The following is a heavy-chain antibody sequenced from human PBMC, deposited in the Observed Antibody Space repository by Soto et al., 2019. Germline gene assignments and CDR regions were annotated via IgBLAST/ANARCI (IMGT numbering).Heavy chain of an antibody. V-gene: IGHV3-7*01. CDR1: GFTFSSYW. Sequence: SGGSLRLSCAASGFTFSSYWMSWVRQAPGKGLEWVANIKQDGSEKYYVDSVKGRFTISRDNAKNSLYLQMNSLRAEDTAVYYCARSRESGRDFWSGYYTGDLFGYWGQGTLVTVSS. J-gene: IGHJ4*02. D-gene: IGHD3-3*01. CDR2: IKQDGSEK. CDR3: ARSRESGRDFWSGYYTGDLFGY.